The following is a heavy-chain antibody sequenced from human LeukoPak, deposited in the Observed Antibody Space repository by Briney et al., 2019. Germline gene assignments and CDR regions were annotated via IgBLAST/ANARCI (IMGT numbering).Heavy chain of an antibody. CDR3: ASGAGPSDY. J-gene: IGHJ4*02. V-gene: IGHV4-39*07. D-gene: IGHD4-17*01. CDR1: GGSISSSSYF. CDR2: IYYSGST. Sequence: SETLSLICTVSGGSISSSSYFWGWVRQPPGKGLEWIGTIYYSGSTYYNPSLKSRVTMSIDTSKNQFSLKLSSVTAADTAVYYCASGAGPSDYWGQGTLVTVSS.